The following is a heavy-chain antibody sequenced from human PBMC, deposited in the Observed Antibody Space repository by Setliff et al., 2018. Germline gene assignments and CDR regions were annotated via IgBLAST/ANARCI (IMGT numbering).Heavy chain of an antibody. CDR3: ARAHPSRMIVVVRAYYYFDY. V-gene: IGHV4-59*08. CDR1: GGSISSHY. CDR2: IYYSGST. J-gene: IGHJ4*02. D-gene: IGHD3-22*01. Sequence: SETLSLTCSVSGGSISSHYWSWIRQPPGKGLEWIGYIYYSGSTNYNPSLKSRVTISVDTSKNQFSLKLSSVTAADTAVYYCARAHPSRMIVVVRAYYYFDYWGQGTLVTVSS.